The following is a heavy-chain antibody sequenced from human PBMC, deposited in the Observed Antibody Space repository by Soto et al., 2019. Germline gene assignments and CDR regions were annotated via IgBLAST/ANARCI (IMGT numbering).Heavy chain of an antibody. D-gene: IGHD5-18*01. V-gene: IGHV3-74*01. Sequence: SLRLSCAASGFTFSRYWMHWVRQAPGKGLVWVSRINSDGSSTFSADSVKGRFTISRDNAKNTLYLQMNSLRAEDTAVYYCAREGVGYSYGNFDYWGQGTLVTVSS. J-gene: IGHJ4*02. CDR3: AREGVGYSYGNFDY. CDR1: GFTFSRYW. CDR2: INSDGSST.